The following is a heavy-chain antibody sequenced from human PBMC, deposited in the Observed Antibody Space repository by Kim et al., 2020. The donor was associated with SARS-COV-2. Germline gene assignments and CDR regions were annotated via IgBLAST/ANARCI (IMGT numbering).Heavy chain of an antibody. D-gene: IGHD6-13*01. CDR3: ARASPGAAAGLAY. CDR2: IEWDDDK. J-gene: IGHJ4*02. Sequence: GKPLDWRARIEWDDDKYYSTSLKPRLTISKDTSKHQVVLTMTNMDPVDTATYDCARASPGAAAGLAYWGQGTLVTVSS. V-gene: IGHV2-70*11.